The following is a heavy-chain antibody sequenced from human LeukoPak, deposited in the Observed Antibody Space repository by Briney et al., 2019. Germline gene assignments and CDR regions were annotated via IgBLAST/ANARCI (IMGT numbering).Heavy chain of an antibody. CDR3: ARDLYYFESEGYYASDY. D-gene: IGHD3-22*01. V-gene: IGHV3-7*01. CDR1: GFTFSTYW. Sequence: GGSLRLSCEASGFTFSTYWMSRVRQAPGKGLEWVGNINQDGTEKHYLDSMRGRFTISRDNAKNSLFLQMNSLRAEDTAVYFCARDLYYFESEGYYASDYWGQGTLVTVSS. CDR2: INQDGTEK. J-gene: IGHJ4*02.